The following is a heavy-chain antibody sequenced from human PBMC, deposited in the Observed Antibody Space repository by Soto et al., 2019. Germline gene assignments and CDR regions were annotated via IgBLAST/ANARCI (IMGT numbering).Heavy chain of an antibody. V-gene: IGHV1-69*04. CDR1: GGTFSSYT. J-gene: IGHJ5*02. CDR2: IIPILGIA. CDR3: ARERGGIVVVVAATPGWFDP. D-gene: IGHD2-15*01. Sequence: SVKVSCKASGGTFSSYTISWVRQAPGQGLEWMGRIIPILGIANYAQKFQGRVTITADKSTSTAYMELSSLRSEDTAVYYCARERGGIVVVVAATPGWFDPWGQGTLVTVSS.